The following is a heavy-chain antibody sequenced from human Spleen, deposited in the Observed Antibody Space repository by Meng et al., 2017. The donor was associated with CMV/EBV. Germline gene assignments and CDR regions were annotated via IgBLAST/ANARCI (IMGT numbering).Heavy chain of an antibody. CDR3: AKDTFYGGNSPFDY. CDR2: IRYDGSNK. J-gene: IGHJ4*02. D-gene: IGHD4-23*01. CDR1: GFTFSSYG. Sequence: QVQLVESXXGXVQPGXXLXXXXXASGFTFSSYGMHWVRQAPGKGLEWVAFIRYDGSNKYYADSVKGRFTISRDNSKNTLYLQMNSLRAEDTAVYYCAKDTFYGGNSPFDYWGQGTLVTVSS. V-gene: IGHV3-30*02.